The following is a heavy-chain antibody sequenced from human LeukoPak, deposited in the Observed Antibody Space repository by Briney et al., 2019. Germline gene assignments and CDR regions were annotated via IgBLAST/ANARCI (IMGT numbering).Heavy chain of an antibody. CDR1: GGSLSSSSGNC. Sequence: SETLSLTCAVPGGSLSSSSGNCWTWVRQPPQQRLEWIGEIYHSGSTNYNPSLKDRVTMLLNKSKNQFSLKLSSVTAADTAVYYCARNGGNSDFDCGGQGTPVTVFS. CDR3: ARNGGNSDFDC. V-gene: IGHV4-4*02. J-gene: IGHJ4*02. D-gene: IGHD4-23*01. CDR2: IYHSGST.